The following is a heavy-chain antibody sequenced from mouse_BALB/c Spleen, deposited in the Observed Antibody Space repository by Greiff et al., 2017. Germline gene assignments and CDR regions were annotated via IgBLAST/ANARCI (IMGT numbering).Heavy chain of an antibody. Sequence: EVQLQESGGGLVQPGGSLKLSCAASGFDFSRYWMSWVRQAPGKGLEWIGEINPDSSTINYTPSLKDKFIISRDNAKNTLYLQMSKVRSEDTALYYCARPGMVADAMDYWGQGTSVTVSS. J-gene: IGHJ4*01. CDR1: GFDFSRYW. D-gene: IGHD1-1*02. CDR2: INPDSSTI. V-gene: IGHV4-1*02. CDR3: ARPGMVADAMDY.